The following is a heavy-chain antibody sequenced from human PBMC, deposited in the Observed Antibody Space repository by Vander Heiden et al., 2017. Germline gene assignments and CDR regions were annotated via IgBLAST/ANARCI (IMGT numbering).Heavy chain of an antibody. D-gene: IGHD6-19*01. J-gene: IGHJ4*02. V-gene: IGHV3-30*04. CDR1: GVTLSSYS. CDR3: ARDPGRDSSCWNYSDY. Sequence: QVQPVEPGGVAVKPGRTGRISCAASGVTLSSYSRRWVRQAPAKGLEWVAVISYNGSNEYYADSVKGRFTISRDDSKNTLYLQMNSLRAEDTAVYYCARDPGRDSSCWNYSDYWGQGTLVTVSS. CDR2: ISYNGSNE.